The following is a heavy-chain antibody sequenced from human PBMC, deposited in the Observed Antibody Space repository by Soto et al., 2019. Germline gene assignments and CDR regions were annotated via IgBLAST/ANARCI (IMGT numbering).Heavy chain of an antibody. J-gene: IGHJ4*02. CDR3: ARGRYGDY. V-gene: IGHV1-18*01. CDR1: GYGFTTYG. D-gene: IGHD1-1*01. CDR2: ISAHNGNT. Sequence: QVHLVQSGAEVKKPGASVKVSCKGSGYGFTTYGITWVRQAPGQGLEWMAWISAHNGNTNYAQKLQGRVTVTRDTSTSTAHMELRSLRSDDTAVYYCARGRYGDYWGQGALVNVSS.